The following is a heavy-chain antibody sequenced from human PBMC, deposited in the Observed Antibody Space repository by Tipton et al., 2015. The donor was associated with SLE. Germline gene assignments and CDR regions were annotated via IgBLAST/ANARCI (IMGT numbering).Heavy chain of an antibody. Sequence: SLRLSCEASGFTFRNFWMNWVRQAPGKGLEWVAEISEDASGSNYVDSVKGRFTISRDNAKNTLYLQMNSLRAEDTAVYYCARPANYGDADWHFDLWGRGTLVTVSS. CDR2: ISEDASGS. CDR1: GFTFRNFW. D-gene: IGHD4-17*01. J-gene: IGHJ2*01. V-gene: IGHV3-7*01. CDR3: ARPANYGDADWHFDL.